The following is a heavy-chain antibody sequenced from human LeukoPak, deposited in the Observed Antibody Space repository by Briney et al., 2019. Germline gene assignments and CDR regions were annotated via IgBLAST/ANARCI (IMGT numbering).Heavy chain of an antibody. D-gene: IGHD2-21*01. CDR3: ARAVVVVDRAFDI. CDR1: GGSISSGSYY. V-gene: IGHV4-61*02. J-gene: IGHJ3*02. CDR2: IYTSGST. Sequence: SETLSLTCTVSGGSISSGSYYWSWIRQPAGKGLEWIGRIYTSGSTNYNPSLKSRVTISVDTSKNQFSLKLSSVTAADTAVYYCARAVVVVDRAFDIWGQGTMVTVSS.